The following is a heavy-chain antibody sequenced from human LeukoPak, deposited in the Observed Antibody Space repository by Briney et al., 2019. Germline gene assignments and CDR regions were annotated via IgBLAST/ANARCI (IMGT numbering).Heavy chain of an antibody. J-gene: IGHJ4*02. CDR1: GDSIGSNKW. D-gene: IGHD1-1*01. Sequence: SETLSLTCAVSGDSIGSNKWWTWVRQPPGKGLEWIGEIHHSGRLNYSPSLKSRVTISVDKSKNHFSLNLNSITPADTAIYYCARGGDWKLDYWGQGALVTVSS. CDR3: ARGGDWKLDY. CDR2: IHHSGRL. V-gene: IGHV4/OR15-8*01.